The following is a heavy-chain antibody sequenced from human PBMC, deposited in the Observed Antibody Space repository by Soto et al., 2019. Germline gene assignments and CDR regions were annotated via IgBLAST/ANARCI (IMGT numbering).Heavy chain of an antibody. V-gene: IGHV1-69*01. CDR1: GVTFSSET. CDR3: ATDLGDNLASGVDF. D-gene: IGHD2-21*01. J-gene: IGHJ4*02. Sequence: QVQLVQSGAEVKKPGSSVKVSCKASGVTFSSETITWVRQAPGQGLEWMGGIIPLFGTANSAQKFQGRVTITSDESTRTLYLELSSLRAVDTAGYSWATDLGDNLASGVDFWGQGTVVSVSS. CDR2: IIPLFGTA.